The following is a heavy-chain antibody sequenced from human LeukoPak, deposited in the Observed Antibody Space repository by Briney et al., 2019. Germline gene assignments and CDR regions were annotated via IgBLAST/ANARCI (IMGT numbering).Heavy chain of an antibody. J-gene: IGHJ4*02. CDR2: LSGSGGST. CDR1: GFTFSSYA. V-gene: IGHV3-23*01. D-gene: IGHD1-7*01. CDR3: ARWEIRGTAHQLDY. Sequence: PGGSLRLSCAASGFTFSSYAMSWVRQAPGRGLKWVSALSGSGGSTYYADSVKGRFTISRDNSKNTLYPQMNSLRAEDTAAYYCARWEIRGTAHQLDYWGQGTLVTVSS.